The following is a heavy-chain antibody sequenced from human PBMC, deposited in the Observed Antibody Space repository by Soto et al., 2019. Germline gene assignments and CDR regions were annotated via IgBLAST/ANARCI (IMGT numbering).Heavy chain of an antibody. CDR2: IYYSGST. V-gene: IGHV4-59*01. D-gene: IGHD2-2*01. J-gene: IGHJ4*02. CDR3: ARCRSTSCHLFDY. CDR1: GGSISSYY. Sequence: SETLSLTXTVSGGSISSYYWSWIRQPPGKGLEWIGYIYYSGSTNYNPSLKSRVTISVDTSKNQFSLKLSSVTAADTAVYYCARCRSTSCHLFDYWGQGTLVTVSS.